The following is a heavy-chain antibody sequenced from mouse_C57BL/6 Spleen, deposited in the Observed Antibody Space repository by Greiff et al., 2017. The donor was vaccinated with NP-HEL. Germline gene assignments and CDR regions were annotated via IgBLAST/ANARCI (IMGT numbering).Heavy chain of an antibody. J-gene: IGHJ3*01. CDR3: ARCDYDGSWFAY. Sequence: VQLQQSGAELVKPGASVKLSCKASGYTFTSYWMHWVKQRPGQGLEWIGMIHPNSGSTNYNEKFKSKATLTVDKSSSTAYMQLSSLTSEDSAVYYWARCDYDGSWFAYWGQGTLVTVSA. V-gene: IGHV1-64*01. CDR1: GYTFTSYW. CDR2: IHPNSGST. D-gene: IGHD2-4*01.